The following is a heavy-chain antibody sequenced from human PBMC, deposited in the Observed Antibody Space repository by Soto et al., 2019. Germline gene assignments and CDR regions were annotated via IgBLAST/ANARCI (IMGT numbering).Heavy chain of an antibody. CDR3: ATSQKGYNWSYFDH. CDR1: GASISGSYYY. J-gene: IGHJ4*02. V-gene: IGHV4-39*01. D-gene: IGHD1-20*01. Sequence: LSLTCAVSGASISGSYYYWAWLRQSPGKGPEWIGSVFYTGFTSYNPSLESRVSVSVDTSKSQFSLKLSAVTAVDTAVYYCATSQKGYNWSYFDHWGQGALVTVS. CDR2: VFYTGFT.